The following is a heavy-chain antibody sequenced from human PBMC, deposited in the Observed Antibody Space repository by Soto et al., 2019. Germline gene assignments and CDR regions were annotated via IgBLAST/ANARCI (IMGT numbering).Heavy chain of an antibody. V-gene: IGHV1-69*02. CDR1: GGTFSSYT. D-gene: IGHD3-10*01. Sequence: SVKVSCKASGGTFSSYTISWVRQAPGQGLEWMGRIIPILGIANYAQKFQGRVTITADKSTSTAYMELSSLRSEDTAVYYCARRLLGYYFDYWGQGTLVTVSS. CDR3: ARRLLGYYFDY. CDR2: IIPILGIA. J-gene: IGHJ4*02.